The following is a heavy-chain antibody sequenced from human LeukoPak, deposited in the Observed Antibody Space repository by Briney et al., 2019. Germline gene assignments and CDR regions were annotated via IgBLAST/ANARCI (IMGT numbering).Heavy chain of an antibody. J-gene: IGHJ4*02. CDR2: ISAYNGDA. CDR3: ARHYYDSGGYNSAFDY. D-gene: IGHD3-22*01. CDR1: GYTFSNYD. Sequence: ASVNVSCKASGYTFSNYDFTWVRQAPGQGLEWLGWISAYNGDANYAQKLQGRVTMTTDTSTGTAYMELRSLRSDDTAVYYCARHYYDSGGYNSAFDYWGQGTLVTVSS. V-gene: IGHV1-18*01.